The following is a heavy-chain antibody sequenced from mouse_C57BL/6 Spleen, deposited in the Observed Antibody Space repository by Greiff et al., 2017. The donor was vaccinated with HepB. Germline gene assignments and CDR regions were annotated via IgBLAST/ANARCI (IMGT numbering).Heavy chain of an antibody. Sequence: VQLQQPGAELVKPGASVKMSCKASGYTFTSYWITWVKQRPGQGLEWIGDIYPGSGSTNYNEKFKSKATLTVDTSSSTAYMQLSSLTSEDSAVYYCARLANWDVGAMDYWGQGTSVTVSS. D-gene: IGHD4-1*02. CDR3: ARLANWDVGAMDY. J-gene: IGHJ4*01. CDR1: GYTFTSYW. V-gene: IGHV1-55*01. CDR2: IYPGSGST.